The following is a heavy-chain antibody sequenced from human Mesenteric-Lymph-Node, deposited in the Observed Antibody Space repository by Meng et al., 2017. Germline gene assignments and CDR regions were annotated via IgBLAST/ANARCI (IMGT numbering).Heavy chain of an antibody. CDR2: ISYDGSNK. V-gene: IGHV3-30*04. CDR3: ARAKGGDSRDIYYYYYGMEV. Sequence: GESLKISCAASGITFSDYDMYWVRQAPGKGLEWVALISYDGSNKYYADSVKGRFTISRDNSKNTLWLQMNSLRTEDTAVYYSARAKGGDSRDIYYYYYGMEVWGQGTTVTVSS. D-gene: IGHD3-16*01. CDR1: GITFSDYD. J-gene: IGHJ6*02.